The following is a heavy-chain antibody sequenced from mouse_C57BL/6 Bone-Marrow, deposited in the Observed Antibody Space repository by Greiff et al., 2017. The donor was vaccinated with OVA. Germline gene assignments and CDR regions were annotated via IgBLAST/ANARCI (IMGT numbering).Heavy chain of an antibody. D-gene: IGHD1-1*01. CDR2: IYPRSGNT. Sequence: VQLQESGAELARPGASVKLSCKASGYTFTSYGISWVKQRTGLGLEWIGEIYPRSGNTYYNEKFKGKATLTADKSSSTAYMELRSLTSEDSAVYFCARPFYYGSSHWYFDVWGTGTTVTVSS. V-gene: IGHV1-81*01. CDR1: GYTFTSYG. CDR3: ARPFYYGSSHWYFDV. J-gene: IGHJ1*03.